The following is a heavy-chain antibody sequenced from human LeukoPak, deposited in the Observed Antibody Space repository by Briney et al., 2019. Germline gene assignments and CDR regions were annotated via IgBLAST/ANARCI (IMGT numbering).Heavy chain of an antibody. D-gene: IGHD6-6*01. J-gene: IGHJ4*02. V-gene: IGHV3-7*03. CDR1: GFTFSDYW. CDR2: IRQDATEK. CDR3: ARLTARRGTLDY. Sequence: SGGSLRLSCAASGFTFSDYWMSWVRQAPGKGLEWVANIRQDATEKYYVDSVKGRFTISRDNAKMSVLLQMNSLRADDTAVYYYARLTARRGTLDYWGQGTLVTVSS.